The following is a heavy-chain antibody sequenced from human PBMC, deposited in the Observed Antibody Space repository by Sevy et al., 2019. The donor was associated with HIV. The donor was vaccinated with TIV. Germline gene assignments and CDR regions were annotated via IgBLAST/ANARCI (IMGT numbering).Heavy chain of an antibody. D-gene: IGHD6-13*01. CDR3: AKDRTTGIAAAGTPFDY. CDR2: ISYDGSNK. V-gene: IGHV3-30*18. Sequence: GGSLRLSCAASGFTFSSYGMHCVRQAPGKGLEWVAVISYDGSNKYYADSVKGRFTISRDNSKNTLYLQMNSLRAEDTAVYYCAKDRTTGIAAAGTPFDYWGQGTLVTVSS. CDR1: GFTFSSYG. J-gene: IGHJ4*02.